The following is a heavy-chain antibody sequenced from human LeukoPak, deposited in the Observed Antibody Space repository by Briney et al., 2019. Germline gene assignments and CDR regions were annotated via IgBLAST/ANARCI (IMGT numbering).Heavy chain of an antibody. V-gene: IGHV4-4*07. Sequence: PETLSLTCTVSGGSTGNYHWNWIRQPAGKGLERIGHIYTSGSTNYNASLKSRVTMSVDTSENHFSLNVKSVTAADTAMYYCTREIEGYGSGVFEIWDQGIMVIVSS. CDR3: TREIEGYGSGVFEI. CDR2: IYTSGST. CDR1: GGSTGNYH. J-gene: IGHJ3*02. D-gene: IGHD3-10*01.